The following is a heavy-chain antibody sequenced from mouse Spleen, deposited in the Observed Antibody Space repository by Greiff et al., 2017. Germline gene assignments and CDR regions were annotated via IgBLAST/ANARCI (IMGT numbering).Heavy chain of an antibody. J-gene: IGHJ3*01. CDR3: ARWSNYDAWFAH. D-gene: IGHD2-5*01. CDR1: GYTFTSYW. V-gene: IGHV1-53*01. CDR2: INPSNGGT. Sequence: QVHVKQSGTELVKPGASVKLSCKASGYTFTSYWMHWVKQRPGQGLEWIGNINPSNGGTNYNEKFKSKATLTVDKSSSTAYMQLSSLTSEDSAVYYCARWSNYDAWFAHWGQGTLVTVSA.